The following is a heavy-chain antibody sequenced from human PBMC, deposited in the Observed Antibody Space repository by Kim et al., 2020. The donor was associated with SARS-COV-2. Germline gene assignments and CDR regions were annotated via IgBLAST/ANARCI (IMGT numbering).Heavy chain of an antibody. V-gene: IGHV4-30-2*03. D-gene: IGHD3-10*01. CDR3: ARTAPLWFGELMDY. J-gene: IGHJ4*02. Sequence: NLTLKGRVTISVDTSKNQFSLKLSSLTAADTAVYYCARTAPLWFGELMDYWGQGTLVTVSS.